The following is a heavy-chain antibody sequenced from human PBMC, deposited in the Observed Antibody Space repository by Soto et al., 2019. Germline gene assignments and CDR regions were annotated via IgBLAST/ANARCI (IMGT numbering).Heavy chain of an antibody. J-gene: IGHJ6*02. Sequence: PGGSLRLSCTGSGFTFGDFGMSWFRQAPGKGLEWLSFIRSKGYGGTTESAASVRGRFITSRDDSKSIAYLQMHSLKTEDTAVYYCASLTSWSQEYYYGMDVWGQGTTVTVS. CDR2: IRSKGYGGTT. CDR3: ASLTSWSQEYYYGMDV. CDR1: GFTFGDFG. D-gene: IGHD2-2*01. V-gene: IGHV3-49*03.